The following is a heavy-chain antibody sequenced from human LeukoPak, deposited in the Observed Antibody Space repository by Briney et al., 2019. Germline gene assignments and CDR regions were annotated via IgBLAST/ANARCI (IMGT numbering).Heavy chain of an antibody. CDR1: GFSLNTRGVG. Sequence: ESGPTLVKPTQTLTLTCTFSGFSLNTRGVGVAWTRQPPGKALEWLALIYWDNDDRYSPSLKSRLTISKDASKNQVVPTMTNMDPVDTATYFCARTPLVITAKGFFDYWGQGTLVTVSS. CDR3: ARTPLVITAKGFFDY. V-gene: IGHV2-5*02. D-gene: IGHD4/OR15-4a*01. J-gene: IGHJ4*02. CDR2: IYWDNDD.